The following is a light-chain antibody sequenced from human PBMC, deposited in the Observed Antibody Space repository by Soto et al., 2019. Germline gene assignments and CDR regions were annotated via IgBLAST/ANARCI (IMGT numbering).Light chain of an antibody. Sequence: SVLTQPASVSGSPGQSITISCTGTSSDVGGYNYFSWYQQHPGKAPKLMIYDVSNRPSGVSNRFSGSKSGNTASLTISGLQAEDEADYYCSSYTSSSTYVFGTGTKVTVL. V-gene: IGLV2-14*01. CDR3: SSYTSSSTYV. CDR2: DVS. J-gene: IGLJ1*01. CDR1: SSDVGGYNY.